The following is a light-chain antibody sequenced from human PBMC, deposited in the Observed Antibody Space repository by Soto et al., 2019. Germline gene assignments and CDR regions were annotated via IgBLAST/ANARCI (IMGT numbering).Light chain of an antibody. CDR1: SSDVGGYNY. CDR2: VVS. CDR3: SSYTSSSTRV. V-gene: IGLV2-14*01. J-gene: IGLJ1*01. Sequence: QSALTQPASVSGSPGQSITISCTGTSSDVGGYNYVSWYQQHPGKAPNLMIYVVSNRPSGVSNRFSGPKSGNTASLTISGLQAEDEADYYCSSYTSSSTRVFGTGTKLTVL.